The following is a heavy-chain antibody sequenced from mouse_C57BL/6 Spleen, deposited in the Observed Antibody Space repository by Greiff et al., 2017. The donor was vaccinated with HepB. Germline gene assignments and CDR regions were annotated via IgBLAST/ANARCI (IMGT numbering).Heavy chain of an antibody. V-gene: IGHV1-63*01. Sequence: QVQLQQSGAELVRPGTSVKLSCKASGYTFTNYWIGWAKQRPGHGLEWIGDIYPGGGYTNYNEKFKGKATLTADKSSSTAYMQISSLTSEDSAIYYCAGSECYYAMDYWGQGTSVTVSS. CDR2: IYPGGGYT. CDR1: GYTFTNYW. J-gene: IGHJ4*01. CDR3: AGSECYYAMDY.